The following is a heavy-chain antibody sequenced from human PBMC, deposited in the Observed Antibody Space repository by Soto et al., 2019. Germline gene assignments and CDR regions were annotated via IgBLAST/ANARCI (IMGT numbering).Heavy chain of an antibody. CDR2: INHSGST. J-gene: IGHJ6*02. Sequence: QVQLQQWGAGLLKPSETLSLTCAVYGGSFSGYYWTWIRQPPGKGLEWIGEINHSGSTNYNPSLESRVTISLDTSKNQFSLKLSSVTAADTAVYFCARVGGYSYHLYGMDVWGQGTTVNVSS. V-gene: IGHV4-34*01. CDR3: ARVGGYSYHLYGMDV. D-gene: IGHD5-18*01. CDR1: GGSFSGYY.